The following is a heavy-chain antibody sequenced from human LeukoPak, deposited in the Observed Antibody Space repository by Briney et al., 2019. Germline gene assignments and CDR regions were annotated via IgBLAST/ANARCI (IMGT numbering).Heavy chain of an antibody. D-gene: IGHD6-19*01. CDR2: ISGGAGNT. Sequence: GGSLRLSCAASEFTFSNYAMSWVRQAPGKGLEWVSAISGGAGNTYYADSVKGRFTIFRDNSKNTLYLQMNSLRAEDTAVYYCATKGAGTARYFDYWGQGTLVTVSS. CDR3: ATKGAGTARYFDY. J-gene: IGHJ4*02. V-gene: IGHV3-23*01. CDR1: EFTFSNYA.